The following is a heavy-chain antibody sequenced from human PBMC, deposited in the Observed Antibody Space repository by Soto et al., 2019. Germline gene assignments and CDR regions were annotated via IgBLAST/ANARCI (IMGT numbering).Heavy chain of an antibody. J-gene: IGHJ4*02. CDR3: AIPGAGDFDY. D-gene: IGHD6-13*01. Sequence: QVQLQESGPGLVEPSGTLSLTCAVSGASISTTNWWSWVRQPPGKGLEWIGEIYHSGTTNCDPSLKSRVTISVDKSKTQFSLKLSSVTAADTAVYYCAIPGAGDFDYWGQGTLVTVSS. V-gene: IGHV4-4*02. CDR1: GASISTTNW. CDR2: IYHSGTT.